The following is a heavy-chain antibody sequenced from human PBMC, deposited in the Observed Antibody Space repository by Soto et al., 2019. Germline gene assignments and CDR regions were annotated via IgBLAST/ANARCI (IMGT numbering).Heavy chain of an antibody. CDR3: ARDPPLWFGESPPGGGV. J-gene: IGHJ6*02. V-gene: IGHV3-74*01. CDR2: INSDGSST. CDR1: GFTFSSYW. Sequence: EVQLVESGGGLVQPGGSLRLSCAASGFTFSSYWMHWVRQAPGKGLVWVSRINSDGSSTSYADSVKGRFTISRDNAKNTLYLQMNSLRAEDTAVYYCARDPPLWFGESPPGGGVWGQGTTVTVSS. D-gene: IGHD3-10*01.